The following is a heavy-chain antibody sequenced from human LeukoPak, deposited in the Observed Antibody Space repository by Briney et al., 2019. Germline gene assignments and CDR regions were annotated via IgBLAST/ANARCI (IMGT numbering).Heavy chain of an antibody. V-gene: IGHV1-69*05. CDR2: IIPIFGTA. Sequence: ASVKVSCKASGGTFSSYAISWVRQAPGQELEWMGGIIPIFGTANYAQKFQGRVTITTDESTSTAYMELSSLRSEDTAVYYCARDGYGGKRGAFDYWGQGTLVTVSS. CDR3: ARDGYGGKRGAFDY. CDR1: GGTFSSYA. J-gene: IGHJ4*02. D-gene: IGHD4-23*01.